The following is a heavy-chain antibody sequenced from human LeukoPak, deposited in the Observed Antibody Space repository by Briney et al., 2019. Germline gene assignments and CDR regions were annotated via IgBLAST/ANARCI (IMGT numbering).Heavy chain of an antibody. CDR3: ASASSSYDWFDP. Sequence: GASVKVSCKASGGTVSSYAISWVRQAPGQGLEWMGGIIPIFGTANYAQKFQGRVTITADESTSTAYMELSSLRSEDTAVYYCASASSSYDWFDPWGQGTLVTVSS. D-gene: IGHD6-13*01. J-gene: IGHJ5*02. V-gene: IGHV1-69*13. CDR2: IIPIFGTA. CDR1: GGTVSSYA.